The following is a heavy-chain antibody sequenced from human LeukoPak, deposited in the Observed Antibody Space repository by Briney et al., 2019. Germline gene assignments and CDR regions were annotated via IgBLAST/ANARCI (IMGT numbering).Heavy chain of an antibody. Sequence: GASVKVSCKASGGTFSSYAISWVRKAPGQGLEWMGRIIPIFGTANYAQKFQGRVTITTDESTSTAYMELSSLRSEDTAVYYCARDRCSGGSCYKDYWGQGTLVTVSP. CDR1: GGTFSSYA. V-gene: IGHV1-69*05. J-gene: IGHJ4*02. D-gene: IGHD2-15*01. CDR2: IIPIFGTA. CDR3: ARDRCSGGSCYKDY.